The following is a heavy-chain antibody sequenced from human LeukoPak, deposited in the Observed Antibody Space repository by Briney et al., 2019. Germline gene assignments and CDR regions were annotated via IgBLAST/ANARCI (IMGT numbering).Heavy chain of an antibody. CDR3: ARGPRGVFGVVTSDY. CDR2: IKQDGSEK. V-gene: IGHV3-7*01. Sequence: GGSLRLSCAASGFTFSSYWMSWVRQAPGKGLEWVANIKQDGSEKYYVDSVKGRFTISRDNAKNSLYLQMNSLRAEDTAVYYCARGPRGVFGVVTSDYWGQGTLVTVSS. J-gene: IGHJ4*02. D-gene: IGHD3-3*01. CDR1: GFTFSSYW.